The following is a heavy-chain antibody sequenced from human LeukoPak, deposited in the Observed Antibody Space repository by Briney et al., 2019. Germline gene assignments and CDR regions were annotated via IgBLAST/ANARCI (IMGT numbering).Heavy chain of an antibody. V-gene: IGHV4-4*07. CDR1: VGSISSYY. J-gene: IGHJ2*01. Sequence: SETLSLTCTVSVGSISSYYWSWIRQPAGKGLEWIGRIYTSGSTNYNPSLKSRVTMSVDTSKNQFSLKLSSVTAADTAVYYCARDGDPGHWYFDLWGRGTLVTVSS. CDR2: IYTSGST. CDR3: ARDGDPGHWYFDL. D-gene: IGHD3-3*01.